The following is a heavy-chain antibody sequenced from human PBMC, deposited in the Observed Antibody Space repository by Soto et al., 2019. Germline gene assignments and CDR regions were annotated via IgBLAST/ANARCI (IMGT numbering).Heavy chain of an antibody. Sequence: SETLSLTCTVSGGSISSGNFSWSWIRQPPGKGLEWIAYIFHTGSTFYNSSLKTRVTISVDRSKNQFSLKLNSMTAADTAVYYCARHNYGSGSTYFDYWGQGTLVTVSS. D-gene: IGHD3-10*01. CDR1: GGSISSGNFS. V-gene: IGHV4-30-2*01. CDR2: IFHTGST. CDR3: ARHNYGSGSTYFDY. J-gene: IGHJ4*02.